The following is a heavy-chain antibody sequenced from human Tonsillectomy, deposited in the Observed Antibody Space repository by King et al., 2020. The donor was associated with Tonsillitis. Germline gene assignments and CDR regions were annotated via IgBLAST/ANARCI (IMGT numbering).Heavy chain of an antibody. CDR3: ARASDYGVNADYGFDV. CDR2: ILHSGSA. D-gene: IGHD4-23*01. Sequence: QLQESDSRLVKPSQTLSLTCAVSGGSLSSGGYSWSWIRQPPGKGLEWIGYILHSGSAYSNPSLKSRVTISVDRSKNKFSLKLSSVTAADTAVYYCARASDYGVNADYGFDVWGQGTPVTVSS. J-gene: IGHJ6*02. CDR1: GGSLSSGGYS. V-gene: IGHV4-30-2*01.